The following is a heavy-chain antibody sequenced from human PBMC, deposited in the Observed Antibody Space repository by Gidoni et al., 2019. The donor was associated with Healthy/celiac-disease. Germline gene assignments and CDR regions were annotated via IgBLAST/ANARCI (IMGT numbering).Heavy chain of an antibody. Sequence: QVQLVESGGGVVQPGRSLRLSCAASGSTFRSYGMHWVRQAPGKGLEWVAVIWYDGSNKYYADSVKGRFTISRDNSKNTLYLQMNSLRAEDTAVYYCASEGYCSGGSCYDVDYWGQGTLVTVSS. CDR1: GSTFRSYG. CDR2: IWYDGSNK. D-gene: IGHD2-15*01. CDR3: ASEGYCSGGSCYDVDY. V-gene: IGHV3-33*01. J-gene: IGHJ4*02.